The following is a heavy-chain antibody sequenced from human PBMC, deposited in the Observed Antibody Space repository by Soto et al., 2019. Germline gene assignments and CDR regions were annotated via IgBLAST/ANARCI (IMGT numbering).Heavy chain of an antibody. CDR1: GGSISSGDYY. V-gene: IGHV4-30-4*01. J-gene: IGHJ5*02. CDR3: AVYYRDYSYGLNWFDP. Sequence: SETLSLTCTVSGGSISSGDYYWSWIRQPPGKGLEWIGYIYYSGSTYYYPSLRSRVTISVDSSKTHYSLKLSAVTAADTAVYYCAVYYRDYSYGLNWFDPWGQGTLVTVSS. CDR2: IYYSGST. D-gene: IGHD5-18*01.